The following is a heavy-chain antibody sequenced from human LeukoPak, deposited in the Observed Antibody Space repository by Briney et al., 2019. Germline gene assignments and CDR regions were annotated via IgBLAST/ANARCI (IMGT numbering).Heavy chain of an antibody. CDR1: GYTFTGYY. D-gene: IGHD3-22*01. CDR3: VRDGSYYDSSGYYYLY. Sequence: SVKVSCKASGYTFTGYYMHWVRQAPGQGLEWMGGITPMFGTANYAQKFQGRVTITADESTSTAYMELSSLRSEDTAVYYCVRDGSYYDSSGYYYLYWGQGTLVTVSS. J-gene: IGHJ4*02. CDR2: ITPMFGTA. V-gene: IGHV1-69*13.